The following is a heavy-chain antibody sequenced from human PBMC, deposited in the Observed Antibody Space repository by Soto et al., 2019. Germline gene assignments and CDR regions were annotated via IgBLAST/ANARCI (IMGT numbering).Heavy chain of an antibody. J-gene: IGHJ4*02. Sequence: QVQLQESGPGLVKPSQTLSLTCTVSGGSISSGGYYWSWIRQHQGLGLEWIGYIDYSGSTYYNPTLESRGNISVDTAKIQVSLKLSSVTAADNAVDYGARERGNYFDYWGQGTLVTVSS. D-gene: IGHD1-26*01. CDR1: GGSISSGGYY. V-gene: IGHV4-31*03. CDR2: IDYSGST. CDR3: ARERGNYFDY.